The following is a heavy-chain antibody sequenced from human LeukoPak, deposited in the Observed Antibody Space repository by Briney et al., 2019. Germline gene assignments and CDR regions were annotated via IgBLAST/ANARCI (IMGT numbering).Heavy chain of an antibody. CDR1: GVTFSSYE. CDR3: ARGGGGYCSRGSRYTYYFDY. D-gene: IGHD2-15*01. V-gene: IGHV3-20*04. Sequence: PGGSLRLSCAASGVTFSSYEMNWVSQAPGKGGEGVSGINGNGGRRVYADSVKGGLTISRDKDKKSLYMQMNRLRAEDTALYSCARGGGGYCSRGSRYTYYFDYWGQGTLVTVSS. CDR2: INGNGGRR. J-gene: IGHJ4*02.